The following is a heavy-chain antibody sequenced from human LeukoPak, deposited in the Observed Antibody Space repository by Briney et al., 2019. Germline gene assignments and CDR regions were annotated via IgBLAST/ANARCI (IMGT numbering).Heavy chain of an antibody. CDR1: GGAISSSSYY. V-gene: IGHV4-39*01. J-gene: IGHJ6*02. Sequence: SETLSLTCTVSGGAISSSSYYWGWIRQPPGKGLGWIGSIFYSGSTYYNPSLKSRVTMSVDTSKNQFSLKPSSVTAANTAMYYCGRHQTMYYGMDVWGQGTAVTVSS. D-gene: IGHD4/OR15-4a*01. CDR3: GRHQTMYYGMDV. CDR2: IFYSGST.